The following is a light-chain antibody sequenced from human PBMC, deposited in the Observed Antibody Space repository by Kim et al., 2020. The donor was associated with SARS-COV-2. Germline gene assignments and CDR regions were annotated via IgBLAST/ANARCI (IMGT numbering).Light chain of an antibody. V-gene: IGKV3-20*01. CDR2: GAS. CDR3: QQYGNAPDT. J-gene: IGKJ5*01. CDR1: QSVRGSY. Sequence: PGETPTLSCRPSQSVRGSYLACYHQQKPGPAPRLFIYGASSRATGIPDRFSGSGSGTDFTLTISRLEPEDFAVYYCQQYGNAPDTFGQGTRLEIK.